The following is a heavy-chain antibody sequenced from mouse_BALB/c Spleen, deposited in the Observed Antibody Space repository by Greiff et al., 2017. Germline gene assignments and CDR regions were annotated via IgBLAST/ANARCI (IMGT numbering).Heavy chain of an antibody. J-gene: IGHJ3*01. V-gene: IGHV1-18*01. CDR2: INPNYDST. D-gene: IGHD2-3*01. CDR1: GYTFTDYN. CDR3: TRGEDDGYSWFAD. Sequence: VQLQQFGAVLVKPGASVKISCKASGYTFTDYNMDWVKQSHGKSLEWIGDINPNYDSTSYNQKFKGKATLTVDKSSSTAYMQLSSLTYEDTAVYYSTRGEDDGYSWFADGGQGRLVTVAA.